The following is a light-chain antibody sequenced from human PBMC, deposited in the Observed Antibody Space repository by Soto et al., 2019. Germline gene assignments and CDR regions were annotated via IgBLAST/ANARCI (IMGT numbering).Light chain of an antibody. CDR3: QQYNNWPLYT. Sequence: EIVMTQSPATLSVSPGERATLSCRASQSVGGNLAWYQQRPGRAPRLLIYDASARATDIPARFSGSGSGTEFTLPISRLQSEDFALYYCQQYNNWPLYTFGQGTKLEIK. J-gene: IGKJ2*01. V-gene: IGKV3-15*01. CDR1: QSVGGN. CDR2: DAS.